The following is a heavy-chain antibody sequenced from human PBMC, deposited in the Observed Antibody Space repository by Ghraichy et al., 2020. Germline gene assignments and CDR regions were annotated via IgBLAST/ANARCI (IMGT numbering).Heavy chain of an antibody. D-gene: IGHD2/OR15-2a*01. V-gene: IGHV3-7*01. J-gene: IGHJ4*02. CDR2: IKQDGRET. CDR1: GFTFSNYW. Sequence: GGSLRLSCAGSGFTFSNYWMTWVRQAPGKGLEWVANIKQDGRETYYVDSVKGRFTISRDTARNSLYLQMDSLSAEDTAVYYCASRPPHAYYYGLFDYWGQGSLVTVSS. CDR3: ASRPPHAYYYGLFDY.